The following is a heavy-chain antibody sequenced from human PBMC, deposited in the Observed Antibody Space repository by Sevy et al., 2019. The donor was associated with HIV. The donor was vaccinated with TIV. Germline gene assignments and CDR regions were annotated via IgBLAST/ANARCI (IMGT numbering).Heavy chain of an antibody. CDR1: GYTFTSYG. J-gene: IGHJ4*02. CDR3: ARSPSILTSFDY. Sequence: ASVKVSCKASGYTFTSYGISWVRQAPGQGLEWMGWISAYNGNTNYAQKLQGRVTMTTDTSTSTAYMELRSLRSDDTTVYYCARSPSILTSFDYWGQGTLVTVSS. V-gene: IGHV1-18*01. D-gene: IGHD2-2*01. CDR2: ISAYNGNT.